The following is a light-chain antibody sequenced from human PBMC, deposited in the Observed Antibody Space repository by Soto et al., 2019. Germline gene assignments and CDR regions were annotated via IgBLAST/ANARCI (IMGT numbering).Light chain of an antibody. CDR1: ESISGW. CDR2: KAS. V-gene: IGKV1-5*03. Sequence: DIQMTQSPSTLSASVGDRVTITCRASESISGWLAGYQQKPGKAPKLVIFKASTLESGVPSRSSGSGSGTEFTLNISSLQPDDFATYYCQQYDSYPRTFGQGTKVEIK. CDR3: QQYDSYPRT. J-gene: IGKJ1*01.